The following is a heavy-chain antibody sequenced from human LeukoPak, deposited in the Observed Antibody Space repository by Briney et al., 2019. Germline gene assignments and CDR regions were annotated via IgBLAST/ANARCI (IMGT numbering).Heavy chain of an antibody. CDR2: IFYSGST. CDR3: ARVGYSSGWSHFDL. D-gene: IGHD6-19*01. J-gene: IGHJ2*01. CDR1: GGSISSHY. V-gene: IGHV4-59*11. Sequence: PETLSLTCTVSGGSISSHYWSWIRQPPGKGLEWIAYIFYSGSTNYNPSLRNRVTISVDTSKNQFSLKLSSVTAADTAGYYCARVGYSSGWSHFDLWGRGTLVTVSS.